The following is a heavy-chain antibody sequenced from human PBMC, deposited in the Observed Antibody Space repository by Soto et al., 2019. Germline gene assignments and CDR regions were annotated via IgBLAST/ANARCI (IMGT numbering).Heavy chain of an antibody. Sequence: ASVKVSCKASGYTFTGYYMHWVRQAPGQGLEWMGWINPNSGGTNYAQKFQGRVTMTRDTSISTAYMELSRLRSDDTAVYYCARAYVVVPAAIRIYSYYGMEVWGQATTVTVSS. CDR3: ARAYVVVPAAIRIYSYYGMEV. J-gene: IGHJ6*01. CDR2: INPNSGGT. CDR1: GYTFTGYY. D-gene: IGHD2-2*02. V-gene: IGHV1-2*02.